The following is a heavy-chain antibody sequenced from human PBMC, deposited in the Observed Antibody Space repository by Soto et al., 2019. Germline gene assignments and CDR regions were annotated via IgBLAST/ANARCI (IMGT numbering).Heavy chain of an antibody. CDR3: AKAGFWSGYYSLVDY. CDR2: ISWNSGSI. J-gene: IGHJ4*02. D-gene: IGHD3-3*01. CDR1: GFTFDDYA. V-gene: IGHV3-9*01. Sequence: PGGSLRLSCAASGFTFDDYAMHWVRQAPGKGLEWVSGISWNSGSIGYADSVKGRFTISRDNAKNSLYLQMNSLRAEDTALYYCAKAGFWSGYYSLVDYWGQGTLVTVYS.